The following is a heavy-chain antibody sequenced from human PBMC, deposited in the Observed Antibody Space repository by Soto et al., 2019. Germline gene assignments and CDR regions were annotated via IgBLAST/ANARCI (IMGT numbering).Heavy chain of an antibody. J-gene: IGHJ4*02. CDR3: ARDGGFGELKY. D-gene: IGHD3-10*01. CDR1: GDTFSGYP. V-gene: IGHV1-69*18. CDR2: ILPAFGTT. Sequence: QVQLVQSGAELKKPGSSVKGSCKASGDTFSGYPVNWVRQAPGEGLEWMGRILPAFGTTNDAQRFEGRVTFTADESTNTAYMELRGLLSEDTAVYYCARDGGFGELKYWGPGTLVTVSS.